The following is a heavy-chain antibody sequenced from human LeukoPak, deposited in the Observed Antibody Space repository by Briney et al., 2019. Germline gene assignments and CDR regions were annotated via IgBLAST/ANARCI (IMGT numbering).Heavy chain of an antibody. V-gene: IGHV1-8*01. D-gene: IGHD3-22*01. J-gene: IGHJ3*02. CDR2: MNPTYGKT. Sequence: ASVKVSCKASGYTFTNYDIHWVRQATGQGLEWMGWMNPTYGKTGFAQKFQGRVTMTRNTSITTAYMELSSLRSDDTAVYYCARGYHYDSSGSLYAFDIWGQGTMVTVSS. CDR1: GYTFTNYD. CDR3: ARGYHYDSSGSLYAFDI.